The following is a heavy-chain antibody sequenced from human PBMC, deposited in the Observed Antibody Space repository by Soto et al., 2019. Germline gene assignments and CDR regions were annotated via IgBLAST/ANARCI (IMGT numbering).Heavy chain of an antibody. CDR3: AKHSGSYYSAFDI. V-gene: IGHV3-23*01. J-gene: IGHJ3*02. Sequence: EVQLLESGGGLVQPGGSLRLSCAASGFTFSSYAMSWVRQAPGKGLEWVSALSGSGGSTYYADSVKGRFTISRDNSKNTLHLQMNSLRAEDTAVYYCAKHSGSYYSAFDIWGQGTMVTVSS. D-gene: IGHD1-26*01. CDR2: LSGSGGST. CDR1: GFTFSSYA.